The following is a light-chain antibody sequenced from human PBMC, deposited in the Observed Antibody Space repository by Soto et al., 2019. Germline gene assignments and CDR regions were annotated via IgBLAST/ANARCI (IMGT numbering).Light chain of an antibody. CDR3: QQYDHLPLT. J-gene: IGKJ4*01. Sequence: DIQMTQSPSSLSASVGDRVTITCQASQDINNYLNWYQQKPGKAPKLLIYDASSLETGVPSKFSGSGSGTHFTFTISSLQPEDIETYYCQQYDHLPLTFGGGTKVEIK. CDR2: DAS. V-gene: IGKV1-33*01. CDR1: QDINNY.